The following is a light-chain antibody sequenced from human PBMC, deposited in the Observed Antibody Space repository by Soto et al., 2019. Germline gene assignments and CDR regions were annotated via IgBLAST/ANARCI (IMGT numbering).Light chain of an antibody. CDR1: SSDVGVYNY. CDR2: DVN. Sequence: QSAPTQPPSASGSPGQSVTISCTGTSSDVGVYNYVSWYQQHPGKAPKLMIYDVNKRPSGVPDRFSGSKSGNTASLTVSGLQAEDEADYYCISYAGSSIWVFGGGTKLTVL. J-gene: IGLJ3*02. CDR3: ISYAGSSIWV. V-gene: IGLV2-8*01.